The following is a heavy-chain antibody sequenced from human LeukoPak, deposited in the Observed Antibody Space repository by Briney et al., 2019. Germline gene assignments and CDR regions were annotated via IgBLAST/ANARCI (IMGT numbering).Heavy chain of an antibody. CDR2: ISGFDGNT. V-gene: IGHV1-18*01. Sequence: GASVKVSCKASGYTFTNYAISWVRQAPGQGLEWMGWISGFDGNTNYARKLRGRVTVTRDTSTSTAYMELRSLTSDDTAVYFCARDSLHYCVGDCRFLDAFDIWGQGTMVTVSS. CDR3: ARDSLHYCVGDCRFLDAFDI. J-gene: IGHJ3*02. D-gene: IGHD2-21*02. CDR1: GYTFTNYA.